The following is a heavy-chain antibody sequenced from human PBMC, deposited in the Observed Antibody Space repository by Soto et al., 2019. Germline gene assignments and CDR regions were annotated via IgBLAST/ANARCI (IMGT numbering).Heavy chain of an antibody. D-gene: IGHD2-15*01. CDR2: ISYDGSNK. Sequence: PVGSLRLCCESSGFTFRGYGLHWVRQAPGKGLEWVSVISYDGSNKYYADSVKGRFTISRDNSKNTLYLQMNSLRAEDTAVYYCAKKGAGKLGMDVWGQGTTAPVSS. V-gene: IGHV3-30*18. CDR1: GFTFRGYG. J-gene: IGHJ6*02. CDR3: AKKGAGKLGMDV.